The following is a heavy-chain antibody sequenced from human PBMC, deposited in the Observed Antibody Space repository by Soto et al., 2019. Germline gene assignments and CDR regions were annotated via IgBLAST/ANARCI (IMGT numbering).Heavy chain of an antibody. J-gene: IGHJ4*02. CDR3: VSHRNYIVVSGSFFDY. V-gene: IGHV4-39*01. CDR1: GGSISSNNW. D-gene: IGHD6-19*01. Sequence: PSETLSLTCAVSGGSISSNNWWSWVRQPPGKGLEWIESIYYSGSTHYNPSLKSRVTVSVDTSKNHFSLKLTSVTAADTAVYFCVSHRNYIVVSGSFFDYWSQGTLVTVSS. CDR2: IYYSGST.